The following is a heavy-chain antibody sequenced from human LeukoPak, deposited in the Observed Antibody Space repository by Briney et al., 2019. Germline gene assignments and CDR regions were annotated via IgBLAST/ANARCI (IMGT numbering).Heavy chain of an antibody. V-gene: IGHV3-73*01. D-gene: IGHD5-24*01. J-gene: IGHJ4*02. CDR2: IRSKANSYAT. CDR3: TRHLGDGYNSPFDY. CDR1: GFTFSGSA. Sequence: GGSLRLSCAASGFTFSGSAMHWFRQASGKGLEWVGRIRSKANSYATAYAASVKGRLTISRDDSKNTAYLQMNSLKTEDTAVYYCTRHLGDGYNSPFDYWGQGTLVTVSS.